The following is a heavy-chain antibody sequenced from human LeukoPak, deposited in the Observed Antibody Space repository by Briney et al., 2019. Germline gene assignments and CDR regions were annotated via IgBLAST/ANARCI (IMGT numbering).Heavy chain of an antibody. CDR2: ISGSGGST. CDR1: GFTFSSYA. V-gene: IGHV3-23*01. J-gene: IGHJ3*02. CDR3: AKDLSYYDFWSGYHNVHDAFDI. D-gene: IGHD3-3*01. Sequence: PGGSLRLSCAASGFTFSSYAMSWVRQAPGKGLEWVSIISGSGGSTFYADSVKGRFTISRDNSKNTLYLQMNSLRAEDTAVYYCAKDLSYYDFWSGYHNVHDAFDIWGQGTMVTVSS.